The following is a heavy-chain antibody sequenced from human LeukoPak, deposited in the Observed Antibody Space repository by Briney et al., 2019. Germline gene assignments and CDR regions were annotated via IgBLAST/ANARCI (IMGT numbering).Heavy chain of an antibody. CDR3: ARGTVTMVDY. CDR1: GFTFSSYA. D-gene: IGHD3-10*01. J-gene: IGHJ4*02. CDR2: ISSNGGST. V-gene: IGHV3-64*01. Sequence: PGGTLRLSCAASGFTFSSYAMHWVRQAPGKGLEYVSAISSNGGSTYYPNSVKGRFTISRDNSKNTLYLQMGSLRADDMAVYYCARGTVTMVDYWGQGTLVSVSS.